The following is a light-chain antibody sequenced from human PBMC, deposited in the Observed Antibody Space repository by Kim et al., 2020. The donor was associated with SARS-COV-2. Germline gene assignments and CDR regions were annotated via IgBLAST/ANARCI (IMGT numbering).Light chain of an antibody. CDR1: SVGSNS. V-gene: IGLV3-21*04. Sequence: SYELTQPPSLSVAPGGTARITCGGNSVGSNSVHWHQQKTGQAPVLVIYYNGDRPSGIPERFSGSKSWNTATLIISRVEAGDEAHYYCQVWDSSSDHPVFGGGTQLTVL. CDR2: YNG. J-gene: IGLJ2*01. CDR3: QVWDSSSDHPV.